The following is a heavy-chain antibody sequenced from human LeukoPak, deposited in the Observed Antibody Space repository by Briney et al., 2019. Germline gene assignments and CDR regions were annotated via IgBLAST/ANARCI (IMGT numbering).Heavy chain of an antibody. CDR3: ARIRNYGDYVAYFDY. Sequence: SETLSLTCAVYGGSFSGYCWSWIRQPPGKGLEWIGEINHSGSTNYNPSLKSRVTISVDTSKNQFSQKLSSVTAADTAVYYCARIRNYGDYVAYFDYWGQGTLVTVSS. D-gene: IGHD4-17*01. V-gene: IGHV4-34*01. CDR2: INHSGST. CDR1: GGSFSGYC. J-gene: IGHJ4*02.